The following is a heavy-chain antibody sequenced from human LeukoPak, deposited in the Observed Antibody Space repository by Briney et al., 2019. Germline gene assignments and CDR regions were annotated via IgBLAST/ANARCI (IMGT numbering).Heavy chain of an antibody. CDR3: ARNASSHGAGAFDI. CDR1: GGSISSSSLY. D-gene: IGHD2-2*01. J-gene: IGHJ3*02. Sequence: SGTLSLTCTVSGGSISSSSLYWDWIRQPPGKGLEWIGTVYYSGSTYYNPSLKSRVTISVDTSKNQFSLKLSSVTAADTAVYYCARNASSHGAGAFDIWGQGTMVTVSS. CDR2: VYYSGST. V-gene: IGHV4-39*01.